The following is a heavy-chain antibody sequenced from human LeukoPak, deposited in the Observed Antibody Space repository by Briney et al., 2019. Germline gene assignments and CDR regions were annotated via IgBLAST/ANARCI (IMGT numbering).Heavy chain of an antibody. CDR3: TRDAGSWTDLDY. CDR2: MSYDGSNE. J-gene: IGHJ4*02. Sequence: GGSLRLSCTVSGFTLSSHTMHWVRQAPGQGLERVAVMSYDGSNENYADSVKGRFTISRDNSKNTVFLQMNSLRTEDTAVYYCTRDAGSWTDLDYWGQGTLVSVSS. D-gene: IGHD3/OR15-3a*01. V-gene: IGHV3-30*04. CDR1: GFTLSSHT.